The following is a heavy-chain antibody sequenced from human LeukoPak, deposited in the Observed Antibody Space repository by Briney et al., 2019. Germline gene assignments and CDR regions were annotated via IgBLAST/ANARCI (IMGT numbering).Heavy chain of an antibody. CDR2: IYYSGST. CDR1: GGSISSYY. D-gene: IGHD3-22*01. V-gene: IGHV4-59*01. Sequence: SETLSLTCTVSGGSISSYYWSWIRQPPGKGLEWIGYIYYSGSTNYNPSLKSRVTISVDTSKNQFSLKLSPVTAADTAVYYCATSYDSSGDGLIDYWGQGTLVTVSS. CDR3: ATSYDSSGDGLIDY. J-gene: IGHJ4*02.